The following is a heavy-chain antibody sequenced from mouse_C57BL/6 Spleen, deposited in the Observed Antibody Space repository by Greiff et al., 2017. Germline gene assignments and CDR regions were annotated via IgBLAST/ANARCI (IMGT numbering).Heavy chain of an antibody. J-gene: IGHJ4*01. D-gene: IGHD2-2*01. CDR2: IYPGDGDT. V-gene: IGHV1-80*01. CDR3: ARFGYDGYYAMDY. Sequence: VQGVESGAELVKPGASVKISCKASGYAFSSYWMNWVKQRPGKGLEWIGQIYPGDGDTNYNGKFKGKATLTADKSSSTAYMQLSSLTSEDSAVYFCARFGYDGYYAMDYWGQGTSVTVSS. CDR1: GYAFSSYW.